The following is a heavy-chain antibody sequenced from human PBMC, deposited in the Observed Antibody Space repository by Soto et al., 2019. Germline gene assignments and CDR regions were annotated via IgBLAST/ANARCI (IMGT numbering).Heavy chain of an antibody. CDR2: ISGSGGST. CDR3: AKGAFLGEASVTHPTNNWFDP. CDR1: GFTFSSYA. V-gene: IGHV3-23*01. D-gene: IGHD3-16*01. J-gene: IGHJ5*02. Sequence: PGGSLRLSCAASGFTFSSYAMSWVRQAPGKGLEWVSAISGSGGSTYYADSVKGRFTISRDNSKNTLYLQMNGLRAEDTAVYYCAKGAFLGEASVTHPTNNWFDPWGQGTLVTVSS.